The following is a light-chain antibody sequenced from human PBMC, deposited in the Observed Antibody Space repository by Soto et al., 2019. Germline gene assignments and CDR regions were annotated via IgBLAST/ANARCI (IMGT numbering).Light chain of an antibody. V-gene: IGLV2-8*01. CDR1: SSDIGAYNY. J-gene: IGLJ3*02. Sequence: QSALTQPPSASGSPGQSVTISCTGTSSDIGAYNYVSWYQQYPGKAPKLIIYSDNQRPSGVPDRFSGSKSGTSASLAISGLQSEDEADYYCASWDDSLSGPVFGGGTKLTVL. CDR2: SDN. CDR3: ASWDDSLSGPV.